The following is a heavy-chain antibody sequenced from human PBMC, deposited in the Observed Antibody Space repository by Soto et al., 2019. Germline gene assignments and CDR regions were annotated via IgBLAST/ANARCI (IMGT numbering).Heavy chain of an antibody. Sequence: SLKVSCKASGGTFSSYAISWVRQAPGQGLEWMGGIIPIFGTANYAQKFQGRVTITADKSTSTAYMELSSLRSEDTAVYYCARGGGCSGGSCYGYYYYGMDVWGQGTTVTVSS. CDR1: GGTFSSYA. CDR2: IIPIFGTA. CDR3: ARGGGCSGGSCYGYYYYGMDV. J-gene: IGHJ6*02. D-gene: IGHD2-15*01. V-gene: IGHV1-69*06.